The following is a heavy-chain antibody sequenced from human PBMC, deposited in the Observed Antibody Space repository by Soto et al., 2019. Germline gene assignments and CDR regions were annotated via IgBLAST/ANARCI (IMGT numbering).Heavy chain of an antibody. J-gene: IGHJ4*02. Sequence: GGSLRLSCTVLGFTLTNENMNWVRQAPGKGLEWVSSISSRSTFINYADSVKGRFTISRDNDKGLVYLQMNSLRAEDTAVYYCERDTPLSMIVVVGVDDFWGQGTLVTVSA. D-gene: IGHD3-22*01. CDR2: ISSRSTFI. CDR1: GFTLTNEN. V-gene: IGHV3-21*06. CDR3: ERDTPLSMIVVVGVDDF.